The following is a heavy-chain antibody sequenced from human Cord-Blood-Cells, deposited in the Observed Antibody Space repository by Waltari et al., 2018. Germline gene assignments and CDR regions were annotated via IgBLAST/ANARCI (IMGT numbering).Heavy chain of an antibody. CDR2: IYYSGST. J-gene: IGHJ4*02. CDR3: ARHIRFLEWLGMNFDY. D-gene: IGHD3-3*01. CDR1: GGSISSSSYY. V-gene: IGHV4-39*01. Sequence: QLQLQESGPGLVKPSETLSLTCTVSGGSISSSSYYWGWIRQPPGKGLEWIGSIYYSGSTSYNPSLKSRVTISVDTSKNQFSLKLSSVTAADTAVYYCARHIRFLEWLGMNFDYWGQGTLVTVSS.